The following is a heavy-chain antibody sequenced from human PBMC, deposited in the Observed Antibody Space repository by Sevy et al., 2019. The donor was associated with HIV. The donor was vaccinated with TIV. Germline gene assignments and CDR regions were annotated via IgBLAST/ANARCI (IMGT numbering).Heavy chain of an antibody. V-gene: IGHV3-7*01. J-gene: IGHJ4*02. Sequence: GGSLRLSCAASGFTFSVDWMNWVRQAPGKGLEWVANIKGDGSDKHYVDSVESRLTISGDNGKNLLYLQMNSLRVEDTAVYYCVHATIGRFDSWGQGTLVTVSS. D-gene: IGHD3-16*01. CDR2: IKGDGSDK. CDR3: VHATIGRFDS. CDR1: GFTFSVDW.